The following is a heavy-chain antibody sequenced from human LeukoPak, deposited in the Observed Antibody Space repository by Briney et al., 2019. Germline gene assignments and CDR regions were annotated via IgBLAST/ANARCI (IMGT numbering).Heavy chain of an antibody. V-gene: IGHV4-34*01. D-gene: IGHD6-19*01. CDR3: ARLTTAGASIAVAGTNAFDI. CDR2: INHSGST. J-gene: IGHJ3*02. Sequence: SETLSLTCAVYGVSFSGYYWSWIRQPPGKGLEWIGEINHSGSTNYNPSLKSRVTISVDTSKNQFSLKLSSVTAADTAVYYCARLTTAGASIAVAGTNAFDIWGQGTMVTVSS. CDR1: GVSFSGYY.